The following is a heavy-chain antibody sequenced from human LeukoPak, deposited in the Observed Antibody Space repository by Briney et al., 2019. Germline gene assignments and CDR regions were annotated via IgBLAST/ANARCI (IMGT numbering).Heavy chain of an antibody. Sequence: GGSLRLSCAASGFTLSSYEMNWVRQAPGKCLEWVSYISSSGNLIYYADSVKGRFTISRDNAKNSLYLPMNSLRPEDTAVYYCARDRVGSADFWSGYYTGTFDYWGQGTLVTVSS. D-gene: IGHD3-3*01. J-gene: IGHJ4*02. V-gene: IGHV3-48*03. CDR2: ISSSGNLI. CDR3: ARDRVGSADFWSGYYTGTFDY. CDR1: GFTLSSYE.